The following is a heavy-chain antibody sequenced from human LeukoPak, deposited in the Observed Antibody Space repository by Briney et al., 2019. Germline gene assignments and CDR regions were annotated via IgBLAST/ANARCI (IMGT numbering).Heavy chain of an antibody. CDR3: ARVVTSMVRGVTPPNY. J-gene: IGHJ4*02. V-gene: IGHV1-2*02. CDR1: GYTFTGYY. CDR2: INPNSGGT. D-gene: IGHD3-10*01. Sequence: GASVKVSCKASGYTFTGYYMHWVRQAPEQGLEWMGWINPNSGGTNYAQKFQGRVTMTRDTSISTAYMELSRLRSDDTAVYYCARVVTSMVRGVTPPNYWGQGTLVTVSS.